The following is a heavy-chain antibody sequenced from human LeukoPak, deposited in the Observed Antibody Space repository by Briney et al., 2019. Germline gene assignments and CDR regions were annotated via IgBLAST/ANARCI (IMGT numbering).Heavy chain of an antibody. V-gene: IGHV3-30-3*01. Sequence: GGSLRLSCAASGFTFSCYAMHWVRQAPGKGLEWVAVISYDGSNKYYADSVKGRFTISRDNSKNTLYLQMNSLRAEDTAVYYCARDVLRFLEWPTGIGYWGQGTLVTVSS. CDR1: GFTFSCYA. CDR3: ARDVLRFLEWPTGIGY. D-gene: IGHD3-3*01. CDR2: ISYDGSNK. J-gene: IGHJ4*02.